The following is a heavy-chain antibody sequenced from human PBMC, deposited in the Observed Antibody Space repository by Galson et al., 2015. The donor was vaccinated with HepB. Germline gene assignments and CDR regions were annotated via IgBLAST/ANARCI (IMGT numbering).Heavy chain of an antibody. CDR2: ISGSGGST. J-gene: IGHJ4*02. Sequence: SLRLSCAASGFTFSSYAMSWVRQAPGKGLEWVSAISGSGGSTYYADSVKGRFTISRDNSKNTLYLQMNSLRAEDTAVYYCAKVKDEDSSGYEEPFDYWGQGTLVTVSS. CDR1: GFTFSSYA. D-gene: IGHD3-22*01. V-gene: IGHV3-23*01. CDR3: AKVKDEDSSGYEEPFDY.